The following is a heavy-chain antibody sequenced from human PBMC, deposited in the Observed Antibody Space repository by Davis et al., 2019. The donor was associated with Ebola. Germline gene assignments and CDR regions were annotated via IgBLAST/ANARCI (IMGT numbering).Heavy chain of an antibody. V-gene: IGHV1-18*04. Sequence: ASVKVSCKASGYTFTSYGISWVRQAPGQGLDWMGWISAYNGNTNYAQNLQGRVTMTTDTSTSTAYMELRSLRSADTAVYYCARRDGVYASLMNYYYYMDVWGKGTTVTVSS. CDR2: ISAYNGNT. CDR3: ARRDGVYASLMNYYYYMDV. J-gene: IGHJ6*03. CDR1: GYTFTSYG. D-gene: IGHD2-8*01.